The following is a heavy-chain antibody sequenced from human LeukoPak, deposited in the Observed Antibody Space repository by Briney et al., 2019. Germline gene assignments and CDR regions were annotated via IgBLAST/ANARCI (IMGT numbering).Heavy chain of an antibody. D-gene: IGHD3-22*01. J-gene: IGHJ1*01. CDR1: GASISSCCYY. V-gene: IGHV4-31*03. CDR3: ARHDSSGYREYIQL. CDR2: MSHSGTT. Sequence: SETLSRTGSVSGASISSCCYYWPGIGQRPGKGLRWIGYMSHSGTTYSNPFLKDRVAMSADTSKNQVALRLRSVTAADTAVYYCARHDSSGYREYIQLWGQGTLVTVSS.